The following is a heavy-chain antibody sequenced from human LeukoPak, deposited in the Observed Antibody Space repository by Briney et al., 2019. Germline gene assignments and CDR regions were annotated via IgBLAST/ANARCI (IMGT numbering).Heavy chain of an antibody. D-gene: IGHD1-26*01. CDR2: IYYSGST. J-gene: IGHJ3*02. CDR1: GGSISSYY. V-gene: IGHV4-59*01. CDR3: ARDRRASDAFDI. Sequence: SETLSLTCTVSGGSISSYYSSWIRQPPGKWLGWIGYIYYSGSTNYNPSLKSRVTISVDASKNQFSLKLSSVTAADTVVYYCARDRRASDAFDIWGQGTMVTVSS.